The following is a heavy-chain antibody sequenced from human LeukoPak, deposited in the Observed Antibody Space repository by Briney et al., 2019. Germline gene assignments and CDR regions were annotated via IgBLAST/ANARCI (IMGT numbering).Heavy chain of an antibody. Sequence: SQTLSLTCAISGDSVSSHSITLNWIRQSPSRGLEWLGRTYYRSKWYNDYAVSVKSRITINPDTSKNQFSLQLNSVTPENTAVYYCTRDGSYSYYWYFDLWGRGTLVTVSS. CDR1: GDSVSSHSIT. V-gene: IGHV6-1*01. J-gene: IGHJ2*01. D-gene: IGHD1-26*01. CDR2: TYYRSKWYN. CDR3: TRDGSYSYYWYFDL.